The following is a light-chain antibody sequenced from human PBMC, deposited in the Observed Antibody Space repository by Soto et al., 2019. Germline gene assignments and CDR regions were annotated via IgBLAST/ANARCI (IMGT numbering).Light chain of an antibody. V-gene: IGKV1-12*01. CDR3: QHADRFPVT. Sequence: DIQMTPSPSSVSASLGDSVTITCRARQDIRRWLAWYQQKPGKAPKLLIYATSSLQSGVPSRCSGSGSGTDFTLTISSLQPEDLASYFCQHADRFPVTFGGGTKVEIK. CDR1: QDIRRW. J-gene: IGKJ4*01. CDR2: ATS.